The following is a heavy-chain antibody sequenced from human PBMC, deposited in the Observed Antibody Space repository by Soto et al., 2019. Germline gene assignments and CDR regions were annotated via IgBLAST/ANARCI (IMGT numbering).Heavy chain of an antibody. CDR1: GFTFSSYW. CDR3: ARVRVAVAGWSAFDI. D-gene: IGHD6-19*01. CDR2: INSDGSST. V-gene: IGHV3-74*01. Sequence: GGPLRLSCAASGFTFSSYWMHWVRQAPGKGLVWVSRINSDGSSTSYADSVKGRFTISRDNAKNTLYLQMNSLRAEDTAVYYCARVRVAVAGWSAFDIWGQGTMVTVSS. J-gene: IGHJ3*02.